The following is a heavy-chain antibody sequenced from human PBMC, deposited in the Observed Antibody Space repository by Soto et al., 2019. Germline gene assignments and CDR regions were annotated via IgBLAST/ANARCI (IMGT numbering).Heavy chain of an antibody. Sequence: SETLSLTCAVSGYSISSGYYWGWIRQPPGKGLEWIGSIYHSGSTYYNPSLKSRVTISVDTSKNQFSLKLSSVTAADTAVYYCASGVSGSYWGRADFDYWGQGTLVTVSS. CDR1: GYSISSGYY. CDR3: ASGVSGSYWGRADFDY. CDR2: IYHSGST. J-gene: IGHJ4*02. D-gene: IGHD1-26*01. V-gene: IGHV4-38-2*01.